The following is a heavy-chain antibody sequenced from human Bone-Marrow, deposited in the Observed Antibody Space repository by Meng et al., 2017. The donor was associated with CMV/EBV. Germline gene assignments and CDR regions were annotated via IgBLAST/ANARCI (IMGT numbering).Heavy chain of an antibody. J-gene: IGHJ4*02. Sequence: GGSLRLSCAASGFTFSSSGMHWVRQATGKGLEWVAFIRYDASDRYHADSVRGRFTISRDDSKDTLYLQMNSLTTDDTAVYYCAKDSSNWAFDYCGQGALVTASS. CDR1: GFTFSSSG. CDR3: AKDSSNWAFDY. CDR2: IRYDASDR. D-gene: IGHD7-27*01. V-gene: IGHV3-30*02.